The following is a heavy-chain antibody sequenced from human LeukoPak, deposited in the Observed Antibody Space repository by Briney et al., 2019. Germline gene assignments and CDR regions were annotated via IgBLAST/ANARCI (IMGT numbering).Heavy chain of an antibody. D-gene: IGHD5-24*01. CDR3: AGRSGMATIKDY. CDR2: ISGSGGST. V-gene: IGHV3-23*01. J-gene: IGHJ4*02. CDR1: GFTFSSYA. Sequence: GGSLRLSCAASGFTFSSYAMSWVRQAPGKGLEWVSAISGSGGSTYYADSVKGRFTISRDNSKNTLYLQMNSLRAEDTAVYYCAGRSGMATIKDYWGQGTLVTVSS.